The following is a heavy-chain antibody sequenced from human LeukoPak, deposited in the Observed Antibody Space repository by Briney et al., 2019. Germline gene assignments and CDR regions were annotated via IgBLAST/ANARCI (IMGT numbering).Heavy chain of an antibody. V-gene: IGHV4-31*03. Sequence: SETLSLTCTVSCGSISSGGYYWSWIRQHPGKGLEWIGYIYYSGSTYYNPSLKSRVTISVDASKNQFSLKLSSVTAADTAVYYCARTVTTSYYFDYWGQGTLVTVSS. CDR2: IYYSGST. J-gene: IGHJ4*02. CDR3: ARTVTTSYYFDY. D-gene: IGHD4-11*01. CDR1: CGSISSGGYY.